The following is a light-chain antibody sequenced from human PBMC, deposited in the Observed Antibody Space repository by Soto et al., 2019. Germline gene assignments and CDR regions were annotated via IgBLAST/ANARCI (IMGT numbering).Light chain of an antibody. V-gene: IGKV3-20*01. J-gene: IGKJ2*01. CDR3: QQLGSLPYT. CDR1: QSVNNNY. CDR2: GAP. Sequence: EIVLTQSPGTLSLSPGERATLSCRASQSVNNNYLAWYQQKPGQAPRLLINGAPSRATGIPDRFSGSGSGTDFTLSISRVEPEDFAVYHCQQLGSLPYTFGQGTNLEIK.